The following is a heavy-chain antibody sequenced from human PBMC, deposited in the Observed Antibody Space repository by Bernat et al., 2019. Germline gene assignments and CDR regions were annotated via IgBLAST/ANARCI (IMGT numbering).Heavy chain of an antibody. CDR3: ARVIGGVLEWLRSYGMDV. CDR2: ISAYNGNT. J-gene: IGHJ6*02. Sequence: QVQLVQSGAEVKKPGASVKVSCKASGYTFTSYGISWVRQAPGQGLEWMGWISAYNGNTNYAQKLQGRVTMTTDTSTSTAHMELRSLRSDDTAVYYCARVIGGVLEWLRSYGMDVWGQGTTVTVSS. CDR1: GYTFTSYG. V-gene: IGHV1-18*01. D-gene: IGHD3-3*01.